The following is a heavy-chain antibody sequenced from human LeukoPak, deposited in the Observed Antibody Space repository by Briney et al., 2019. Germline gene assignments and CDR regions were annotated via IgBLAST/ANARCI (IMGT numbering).Heavy chain of an antibody. CDR1: GVSFTGYY. CDR3: ARDRGSYGLDY. J-gene: IGHJ4*02. D-gene: IGHD1-26*01. V-gene: IGHV4-4*07. CDR2: IYTSGST. Sequence: PSETLSLTCAVYGVSFTGYYWSWIRQPAGKGLEWIGRIYTSGSTNYNPSLKSRVTMLVDTSKNQFSLKLSSVTAADTAVYYCARDRGSYGLDYWGQGTLVTVSS.